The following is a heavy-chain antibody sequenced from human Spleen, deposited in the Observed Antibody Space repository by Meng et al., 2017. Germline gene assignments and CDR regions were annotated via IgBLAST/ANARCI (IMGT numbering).Heavy chain of an antibody. D-gene: IGHD3-10*01. V-gene: IGHV1-2*06. J-gene: IGHJ5*02. CDR1: GYTFTGHY. CDR2: INPDSGGA. Sequence: ASVKVSCKASGYTFTGHYMHWVRQAPGQGLEWMGRINPDSGGANYAQKFQGRVTMTRDTSISTGYMELNRLTSDDTAVYYCARGEGERYDYGTGWRVDPWGRGTLVTVSS. CDR3: ARGEGERYDYGTGWRVDP.